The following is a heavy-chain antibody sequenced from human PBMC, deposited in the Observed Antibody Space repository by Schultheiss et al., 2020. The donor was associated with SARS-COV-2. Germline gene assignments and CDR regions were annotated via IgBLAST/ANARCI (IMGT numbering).Heavy chain of an antibody. D-gene: IGHD6-19*01. Sequence: SETLSLTCAVSGYSISSGYYWGWIRQPPGKGLEWIGEINHSGSTNYNPSLKSRVTISVDTSKNQFSLKLSSVTAADTAIYYCAIVQWLFFAYWGQGTLVTVSS. V-gene: IGHV4-38-2*01. CDR3: AIVQWLFFAY. CDR2: INHSGST. CDR1: GYSISSGYY. J-gene: IGHJ4*02.